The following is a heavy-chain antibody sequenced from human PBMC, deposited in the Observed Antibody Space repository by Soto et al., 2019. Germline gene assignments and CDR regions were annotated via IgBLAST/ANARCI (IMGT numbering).Heavy chain of an antibody. CDR2: IYYSGST. CDR3: ARVWQWLVVRY. J-gene: IGHJ4*02. Sequence: QLQLQESGPGLVKPSETLSLTCTVSGGSISSSSYYWGWIRQPPGKGLEWIGSIYYSGSTYYNPSLKSRVTISLHPPKTQFSLKLSSVTAADTAVSSCARVWQWLVVRYWGQGTLVTVSS. CDR1: GGSISSSSYY. D-gene: IGHD6-19*01. V-gene: IGHV4-39*01.